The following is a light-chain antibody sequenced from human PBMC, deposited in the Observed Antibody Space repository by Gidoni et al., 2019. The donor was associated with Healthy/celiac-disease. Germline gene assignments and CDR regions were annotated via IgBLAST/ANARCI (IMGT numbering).Light chain of an antibody. CDR2: EVS. CDR3: CSYAGSSTWV. J-gene: IGLJ3*02. V-gene: IGLV2-23*02. CDR1: SSDVGSYNL. Sequence: QPALTQPASVSWSPGQSITISCTGTSSDVGSYNLVSWYQQHPGKAPKLMIYEVSKRHSGGSNRFSGSKSGNTASLTISGLQAEDEADYYCCSYAGSSTWVFGGGTKLTVL.